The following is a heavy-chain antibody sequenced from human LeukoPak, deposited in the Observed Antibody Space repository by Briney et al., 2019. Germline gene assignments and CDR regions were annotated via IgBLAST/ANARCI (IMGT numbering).Heavy chain of an antibody. J-gene: IGHJ3*02. Sequence: PGGSLRLSCAASGFTFTKYWMTWVRQAPGKGLEWVGNIKQDGSDKNYMDSVKGRFTISRDNAKNSLYLQMNSLRAEDTAVYYCARVDYDFWSGYLDAFDIWGQGTMVTVSS. D-gene: IGHD3-3*01. CDR1: GFTFTKYW. V-gene: IGHV3-7*01. CDR3: ARVDYDFWSGYLDAFDI. CDR2: IKQDGSDK.